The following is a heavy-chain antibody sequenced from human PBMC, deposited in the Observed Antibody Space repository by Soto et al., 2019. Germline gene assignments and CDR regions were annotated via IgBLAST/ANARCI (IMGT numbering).Heavy chain of an antibody. CDR1: GFTLSSYW. Sequence: GGSLRLSCAASGFTLSSYWMHWVRQAPGKGLVWVSRINSDGSSTSYADSVKGRFTISRDNAKNTLYLQMNSLRAEDTAVYYCARGPYYYYGMDVWGQGTTVTVSS. V-gene: IGHV3-74*01. CDR3: ARGPYYYYGMDV. CDR2: INSDGSST. J-gene: IGHJ6*02.